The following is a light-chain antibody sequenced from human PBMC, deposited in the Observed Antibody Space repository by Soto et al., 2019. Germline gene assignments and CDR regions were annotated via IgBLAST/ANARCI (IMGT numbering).Light chain of an antibody. Sequence: DIQMTQSPSTLSASVGDRVTITCRASQSISSWLAWYQQKPGKAPKLLIYKASSLESGVPSRFSGSGSGTEFALPISSLQPDDFATYYCQQYNSYSPTWTFGQGTQVEIK. CDR3: QQYNSYSPTWT. CDR1: QSISSW. J-gene: IGKJ1*01. CDR2: KAS. V-gene: IGKV1-5*03.